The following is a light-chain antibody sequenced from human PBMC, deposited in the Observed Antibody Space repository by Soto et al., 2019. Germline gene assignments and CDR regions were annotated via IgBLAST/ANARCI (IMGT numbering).Light chain of an antibody. J-gene: IGKJ1*01. CDR2: GAS. V-gene: IGKV3-15*01. CDR1: QSLGTN. CDR3: QQYNMWPRT. Sequence: EIVMRQSPATLSVSPGERATLSCRASQSLGTNLAWFQQKPGQAPRLLIHGASTRATGTPARFSGSGSGTDFTLTISSLQSEDFAVYYCQQYNMWPRTFGQGTKVDIK.